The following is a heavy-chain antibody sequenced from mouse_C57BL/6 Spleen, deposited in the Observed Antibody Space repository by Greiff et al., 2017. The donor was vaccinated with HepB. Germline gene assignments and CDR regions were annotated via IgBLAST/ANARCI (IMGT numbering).Heavy chain of an antibody. V-gene: IGHV2-9-1*01. CDR3: AKSYGSRWYFDV. D-gene: IGHD1-1*01. Sequence: VQLVESGPGLVAPSQCLSITCTVTGFSFTSYAICWVRQPPGKGLEWLGVIWTGGGTNYNSALKSRLSISKDNSKSQVFLKMNSLQTDDTARYYCAKSYGSRWYFDVWGTGTTVTVSS. J-gene: IGHJ1*03. CDR2: IWTGGGT. CDR1: GFSFTSYA.